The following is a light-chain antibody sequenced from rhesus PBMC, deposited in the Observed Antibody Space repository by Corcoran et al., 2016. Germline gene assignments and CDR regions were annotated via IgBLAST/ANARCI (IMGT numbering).Light chain of an antibody. CDR3: QESSGTRT. V-gene: IGKV1-74*01. Sequence: DIQMTQSPSSLSASVGDRVTITCRASENVNNFLNWYQQKPGKAPNLLIYKASTLQTGVPSRFSGSGSGTEYTFTSRSLQPEDVGTYYCQESSGTRTFGQGTKVEIK. CDR2: KAS. J-gene: IGKJ1*01. CDR1: ENVNNF.